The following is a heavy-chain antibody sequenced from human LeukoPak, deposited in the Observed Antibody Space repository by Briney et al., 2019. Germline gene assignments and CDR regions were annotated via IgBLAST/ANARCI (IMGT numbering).Heavy chain of an antibody. CDR2: IYYSGST. J-gene: IGHJ4*02. V-gene: IGHV4-61*08. CDR3: ARARIAVAVYFDY. D-gene: IGHD6-19*01. Sequence: SETLSLTCTVSGGSISSGGYYWSWIRQHPGKGLEWIGYIYYSGSTNYNPSLKSRVTISVDTSKNQFSLKLSSVTAADTAVYYCARARIAVAVYFDYWGQGTLVTVSS. CDR1: GGSISSGGYY.